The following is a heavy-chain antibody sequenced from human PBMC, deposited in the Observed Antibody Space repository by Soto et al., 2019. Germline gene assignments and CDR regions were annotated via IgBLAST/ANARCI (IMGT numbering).Heavy chain of an antibody. J-gene: IGHJ4*02. CDR1: GDSINNRSYY. CDR3: ARQRTSVVTQAYFDS. Sequence: SETLSLTCTVTGDSINNRSYYWGWIRQPPGKGLEWIGSIYYSGSTYNNPSQKSRVSTSVDTSKNQFSLKLRSVTAADTALYYCARQRTSVVTQAYFDSWGQGSLVTVSS. CDR2: IYYSGST. V-gene: IGHV4-39*01. D-gene: IGHD2-21*02.